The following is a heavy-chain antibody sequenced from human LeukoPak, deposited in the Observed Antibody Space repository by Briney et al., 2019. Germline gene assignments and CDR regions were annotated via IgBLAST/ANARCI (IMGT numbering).Heavy chain of an antibody. J-gene: IGHJ4*02. V-gene: IGHV3-7*01. CDR2: INQDTLKK. CDR1: GLTLSSDW. Sequence: GGSLRLSCVYSGLTESGLTLSSDWMSWVRQPPGKGLEWVANINQDTLKKYYLDSVKGRFTISRDHARNSLYLQMNNLRTEDTVVYFCAGSQNWNEAEYYFDHWGPGTLVLVSS. CDR3: AGSQNWNEAEYYFDH. D-gene: IGHD1-1*01.